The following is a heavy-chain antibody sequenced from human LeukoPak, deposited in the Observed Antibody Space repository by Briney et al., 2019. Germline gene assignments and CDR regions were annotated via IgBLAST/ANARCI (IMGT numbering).Heavy chain of an antibody. V-gene: IGHV4-38-2*02. CDR1: GYSISSGYY. D-gene: IGHD2-15*01. J-gene: IGHJ5*02. Sequence: SETLSLTCTVSGYSISSGYYWGWIRQPPGKGLEWIGSLFYSGITYYNPSLKSRVTISVDTSKNQFSLKLTSEIAADTAVYYCARDGRGFCSGGSCSTYNWFDPWGQGTLVTVSS. CDR3: ARDGRGFCSGGSCSTYNWFDP. CDR2: LFYSGIT.